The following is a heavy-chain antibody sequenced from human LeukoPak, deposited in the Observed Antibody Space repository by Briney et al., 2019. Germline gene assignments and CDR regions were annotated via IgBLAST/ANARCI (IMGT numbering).Heavy chain of an antibody. D-gene: IGHD6-19*01. CDR3: ATKQWLAPPPDS. CDR2: INTDGNVT. CDR1: GFTFSKYW. V-gene: IGHV3-74*01. Sequence: PGGSLRLSCAASGFTFSKYWMLWVRQAPGKGLESVSRINTDGNVTTYADSVKGLFTVSRDNADNTIFLQMNSVRDEDTAVYYCATKQWLAPPPDSWGQGTPVTVSS. J-gene: IGHJ4*02.